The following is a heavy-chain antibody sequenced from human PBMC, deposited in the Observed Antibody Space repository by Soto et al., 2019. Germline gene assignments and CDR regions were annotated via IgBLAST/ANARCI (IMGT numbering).Heavy chain of an antibody. V-gene: IGHV4-59*01. CDR2: ISYRGST. J-gene: IGHJ3*02. Sequence: ETLSLTCTVSGGSISSYYWSWIRQPPGKGQERIGYISYRGSTNYNPSLKSRVTISVDTSKIQFSLKLSSVTAADTAVYYCARDQYYYDSSGYILGAFDIWGQGTMVTVSS. CDR3: ARDQYYYDSSGYILGAFDI. CDR1: GGSISSYY. D-gene: IGHD3-22*01.